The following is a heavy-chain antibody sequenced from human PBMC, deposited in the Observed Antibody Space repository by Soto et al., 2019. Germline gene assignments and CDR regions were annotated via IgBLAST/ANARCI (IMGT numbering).Heavy chain of an antibody. CDR3: AKGGRQWLVTSYFNY. Sequence: VQLVESGGGVVQPGRSLRLSCAASGFTFSDYAMHWVRQAPGKGLEWVAAVSHDGRNTHYADSVKGRFTISRDSSKNTVSLEMPSMSAVDTAVYYCAKGGRQWLVTSYFNYWGQGALVTVSS. D-gene: IGHD6-19*01. CDR1: GFTFSDYA. V-gene: IGHV3-30*18. CDR2: VSHDGRNT. J-gene: IGHJ4*02.